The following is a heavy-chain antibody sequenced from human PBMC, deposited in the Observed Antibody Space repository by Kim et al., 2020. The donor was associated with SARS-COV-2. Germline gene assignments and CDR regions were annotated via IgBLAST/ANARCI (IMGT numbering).Heavy chain of an antibody. Sequence: GGSLRLSCAASGFTFSSYNMNWVRQAPGKGPEWLSYIDPDSSNIYSADVVKGRFTTSRDTAKRSLYLQMNSLRDEDTADYYSARPPFKEAPAGFYWYFDLWGRGTVVTVSS. D-gene: IGHD3-16*01. CDR1: GFTFSSYN. CDR2: IDPDSSNI. V-gene: IGHV3-48*02. CDR3: ARPPFKEAPAGFYWYFDL. J-gene: IGHJ2*01.